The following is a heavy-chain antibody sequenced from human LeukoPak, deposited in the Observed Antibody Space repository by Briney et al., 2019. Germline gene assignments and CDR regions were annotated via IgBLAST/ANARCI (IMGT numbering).Heavy chain of an antibody. CDR1: GFTFSSYA. CDR3: AKVGRYFDWLLPAWYFDY. D-gene: IGHD3-9*01. Sequence: PGGSLRLSCAASGFTFSSYATSWVRQAPGKGLEWVSAISGSGGSTYYADSVKGRFTISRDNSKNTLYLQMNSLRAEDTAVYYCAKVGRYFDWLLPAWYFDYWGQGTLVTVSS. J-gene: IGHJ4*02. CDR2: ISGSGGST. V-gene: IGHV3-23*01.